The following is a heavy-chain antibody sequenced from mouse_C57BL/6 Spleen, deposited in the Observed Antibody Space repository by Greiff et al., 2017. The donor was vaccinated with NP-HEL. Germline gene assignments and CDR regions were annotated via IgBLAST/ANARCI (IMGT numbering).Heavy chain of an antibody. CDR3: TREGFSNFFAY. Sequence: QVQLQQSGAELVRPGASVTLSCKASGYTFTDYEMHWVKQTPVHGLEWIGAIDPETGGTAYNQKFKGKAILTADKSSSTAYMELRSLTSEDSAVYYCTREGFSNFFAYWGQGTLVTVSA. V-gene: IGHV1-15*01. J-gene: IGHJ3*01. CDR1: GYTFTDYE. D-gene: IGHD2-5*01. CDR2: IDPETGGT.